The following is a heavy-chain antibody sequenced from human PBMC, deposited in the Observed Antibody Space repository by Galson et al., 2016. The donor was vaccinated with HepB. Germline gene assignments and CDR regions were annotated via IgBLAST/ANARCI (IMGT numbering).Heavy chain of an antibody. CDR2: ISYDGGYK. CDR3: AREVRLSGRPGTAAGY. CDR1: GFTFVHYS. Sequence: SLRLSCAGSGFTFVHYSMHWVRQAPGKGLEWVAVISYDGGYKYYSESVKGRFAVSRDNPKSMMYLQMNSLRPDDTAVYYCAREVRLSGRPGTAAGYWGQGTLVTVSS. D-gene: IGHD3-10*01. J-gene: IGHJ4*02. V-gene: IGHV3-30*09.